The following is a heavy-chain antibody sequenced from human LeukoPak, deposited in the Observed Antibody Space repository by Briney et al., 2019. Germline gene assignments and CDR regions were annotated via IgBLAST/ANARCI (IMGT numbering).Heavy chain of an antibody. J-gene: IGHJ4*02. CDR2: ISWNSGSI. D-gene: IGHD1-26*01. V-gene: IGHV3-9*01. Sequence: TGRSLRLSCAASGFTFDDYAMHWVRQAPGKGLEWVSGISWNSGSIGYADSVKGRFTISRDNAKNSLYLQMNSLRAEDTALYYCAKAELLDSFDYWGQGTLVTVSS. CDR1: GFTFDDYA. CDR3: AKAELLDSFDY.